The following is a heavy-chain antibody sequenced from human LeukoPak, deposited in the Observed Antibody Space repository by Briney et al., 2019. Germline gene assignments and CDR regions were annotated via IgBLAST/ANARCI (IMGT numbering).Heavy chain of an antibody. D-gene: IGHD3-9*01. J-gene: IGHJ4*02. V-gene: IGHV1-18*04. Sequence: GASVKVSCKASGYTFTSYGISWVRQAPGQGLEWMGWISAYNGNTNYAQKLQGRVTMTTDTSTSSAYMELRSLRSDDTAVYYCARDPRETGYYNPFDYWGQGTLVTVSS. CDR1: GYTFTSYG. CDR2: ISAYNGNT. CDR3: ARDPRETGYYNPFDY.